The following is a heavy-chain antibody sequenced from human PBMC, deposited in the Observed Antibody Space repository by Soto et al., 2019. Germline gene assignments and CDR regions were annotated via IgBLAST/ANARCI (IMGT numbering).Heavy chain of an antibody. D-gene: IGHD2-15*01. CDR2: ISAYNGNT. J-gene: IGHJ1*01. V-gene: IGHV1-18*01. CDR1: GYTFTSYG. Sequence: GASVKVSCKASGYTFTSYGISWVRQAPGQGLEWMGWISAYNGNTNYAQKLQGRVTMTTDTSTSTAYMELRSLRSDDTAVYYCARVPVLTLGYCSGGSCYSAEYFQHWGQGTLVTVSS. CDR3: ARVPVLTLGYCSGGSCYSAEYFQH.